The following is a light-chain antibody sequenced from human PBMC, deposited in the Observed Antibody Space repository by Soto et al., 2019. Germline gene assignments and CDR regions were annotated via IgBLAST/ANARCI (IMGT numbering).Light chain of an antibody. J-gene: IGLJ1*01. CDR1: SSDVGGYNY. CDR3: SSSKRSSTLLYV. CDR2: DVS. Sequence: QSALTQPASVSGSPGQSITISCTGTSSDVGGYNYVSWYQQHPGKAPKLMIYDVSNRPSGVSNRFSGSKSGNTASLTISGLQPDDEDDYYYSSSKRSSTLLYVFGTGTKLTVL. V-gene: IGLV2-14*01.